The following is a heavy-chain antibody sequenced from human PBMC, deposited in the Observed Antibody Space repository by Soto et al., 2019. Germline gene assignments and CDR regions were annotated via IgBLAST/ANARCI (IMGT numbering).Heavy chain of an antibody. CDR3: ASITPLRVPAAERPGFGI. V-gene: IGHV1-69*02. D-gene: IGHD2-2*01. CDR2: IIPILGIA. J-gene: IGHJ3*02. CDR1: GGTFSSYT. Sequence: RASVKVSCKASGGTFSSYTISWVRQAPGQGLEWMGRIIPILGIANYAQKFQGRVTITADKSTSTAYMELSSLRSEDTAVYYCASITPLRVPAAERPGFGIWGQGTMVTVSS.